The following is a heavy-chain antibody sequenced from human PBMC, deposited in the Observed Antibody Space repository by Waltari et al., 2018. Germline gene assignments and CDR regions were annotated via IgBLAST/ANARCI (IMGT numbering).Heavy chain of an antibody. CDR1: GGSISSSSYY. CDR3: ARYCSGGSCQPYYFDY. CDR2: IYYSGST. V-gene: IGHV4-39*07. J-gene: IGHJ4*02. D-gene: IGHD2-15*01. Sequence: QLQLQESGPGLVKPSETLSLTCTVSGGSISSSSYYWGWLRQPPGKGLEWIGSIYYSGSTYYNPSLKSRVTISVDTSKNQFSLKLSSVTAADTAVYYCARYCSGGSCQPYYFDYWGQGTLVTVSS.